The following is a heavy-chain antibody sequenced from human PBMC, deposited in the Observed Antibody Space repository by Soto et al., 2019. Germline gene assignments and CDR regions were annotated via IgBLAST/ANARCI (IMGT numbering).Heavy chain of an antibody. Sequence: QVQLVQSGAEVKKPGSSVKVSCKASGGTFSSYAISWVRQAPGQGLEWMGGIIPIFGTANYAQKFQGRVTITADESTSTAYMELSSLRSEDTAVYYCASARAMIVVVIPSLNAFDIWGKGKMVTVS. CDR1: GGTFSSYA. D-gene: IGHD3-22*01. CDR3: ASARAMIVVVIPSLNAFDI. CDR2: IIPIFGTA. V-gene: IGHV1-69*01. J-gene: IGHJ3*02.